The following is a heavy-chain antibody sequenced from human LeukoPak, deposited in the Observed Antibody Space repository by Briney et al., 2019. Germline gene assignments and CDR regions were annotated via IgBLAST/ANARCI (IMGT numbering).Heavy chain of an antibody. D-gene: IGHD2-2*01. CDR1: GFTFDDYA. V-gene: IGHV3-43D*03. J-gene: IGHJ6*04. CDR3: AKAISESCSTSCFLDV. CDR2: ISWDGGST. Sequence: GGSLRLSCAASGFTFDDYAMHWVRQAPGKGLEWVSLISWDGGSTYYADSVKGRFTIFRDNSKNSLYLQMNSLRAEDTALYYCAKAISESCSTSCFLDVWGKGTTVTVSS.